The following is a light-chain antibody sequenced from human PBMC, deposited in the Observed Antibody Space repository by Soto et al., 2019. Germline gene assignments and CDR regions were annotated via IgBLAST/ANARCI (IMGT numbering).Light chain of an antibody. CDR2: WAS. V-gene: IGKV4-1*01. J-gene: IGKJ5*01. CDR3: QQYNDWPPIT. CDR1: QSVLSSSNNRNY. Sequence: DIVMTQSPDSLAVSLGERATINCKSSQSVLSSSNNRNYLAWYQQKSGQPPKLLIYWASTRESGVPDRFSGSGSGTEFTLTISSLQSEDIALYYCQQYNDWPPITFGQGIRLEI.